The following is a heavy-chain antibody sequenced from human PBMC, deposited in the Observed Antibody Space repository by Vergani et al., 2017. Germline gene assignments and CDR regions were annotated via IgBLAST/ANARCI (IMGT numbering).Heavy chain of an antibody. V-gene: IGHV4-4*02. D-gene: IGHD2-2*02. CDR3: ATSGYRRWGNYFDY. J-gene: IGHJ4*02. Sequence: VQPQESGPGLVKPSGALSPTLAVSCDFISCNNCWLWVRQTPGKGLEWIGEIYHTEDTKYSPSLKRRVTVSVDESKHLFSLRLNSVTAAATAVYYCATSGYRRWGNYFDYWGQGILVTVSS. CDR2: IYHTEDT. CDR1: CDFISCNNC.